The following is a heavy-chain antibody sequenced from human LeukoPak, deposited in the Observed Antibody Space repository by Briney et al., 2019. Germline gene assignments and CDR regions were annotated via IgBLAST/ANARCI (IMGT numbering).Heavy chain of an antibody. Sequence: SETLSLTCTVSGGSISSYYWSWIRQPPGKGLEWIGYIYYSGSTNYNPSLKSRVTISVDTSKNQFSLKLSSVTAADMAVYYCASSGPAAALFDYWGQGTLVTVSS. CDR3: ASSGPAAALFDY. CDR1: GGSISSYY. J-gene: IGHJ4*02. D-gene: IGHD2-2*01. CDR2: IYYSGST. V-gene: IGHV4-59*12.